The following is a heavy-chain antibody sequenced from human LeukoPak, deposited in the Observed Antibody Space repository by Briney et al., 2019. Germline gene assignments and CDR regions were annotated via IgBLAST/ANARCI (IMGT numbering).Heavy chain of an antibody. J-gene: IGHJ5*02. Sequence: PSETLSLTCTVSGGSISNYYWSWIRQPAGKGLEWIGRIYTSRSTNYNPSLKSRVTMSVDTSKNQLSLKLSSVTAADTAAYYCAREFDPWGQGTLVTVSS. CDR3: AREFDP. CDR1: GGSISNYY. CDR2: IYTSRST. V-gene: IGHV4-4*07.